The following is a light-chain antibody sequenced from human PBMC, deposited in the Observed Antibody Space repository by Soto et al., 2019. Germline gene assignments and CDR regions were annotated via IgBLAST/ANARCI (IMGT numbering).Light chain of an antibody. CDR3: LQHNSYSPLT. CDR1: QGIRNQ. CDR2: GAS. Sequence: DIQMTQSPSSLSASVGDRVTITCRASQGIRNQLGWYQQKPGEAPKRLIYGASSLQSGVPSRFSGSVSGTEFTLTITSLQPEDFATYYCLQHNSYSPLTFGGGTKVEIK. J-gene: IGKJ4*01. V-gene: IGKV1-17*01.